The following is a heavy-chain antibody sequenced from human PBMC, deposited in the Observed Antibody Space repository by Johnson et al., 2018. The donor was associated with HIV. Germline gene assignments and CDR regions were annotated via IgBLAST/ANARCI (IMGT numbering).Heavy chain of an antibody. CDR3: ASALCTWGAFDI. V-gene: IGHV3-7*01. CDR1: GFTFSTYW. J-gene: IGHJ3*02. CDR2: IKQDGSEK. Sequence: VQLVESGGGLVQPGGSLRLSCAASGFTFSTYWMNWVRQAPGKGLEWVANIKQDGSEKYYVDTVKGRFTISRDNAKNSLYLQMNSLRAEDTAVYYCASALCTWGAFDIWGQGTMVTVSS. D-gene: IGHD2-8*01.